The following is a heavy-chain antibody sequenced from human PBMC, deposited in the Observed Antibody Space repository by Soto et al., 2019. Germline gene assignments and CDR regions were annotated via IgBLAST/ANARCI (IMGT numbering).Heavy chain of an antibody. V-gene: IGHV1-8*01. Sequence: ASVKVSCKASGYTFTSYDINWVRQATGQGLEWMGWMNPNSGNTGYAQKFQGRVTMTRNTSISTAYMELSSLRSEDTAVYYCARVRRVVVPAANHSYYMDVWGKGTTVTVSS. J-gene: IGHJ6*03. CDR2: MNPNSGNT. D-gene: IGHD2-2*01. CDR3: ARVRRVVVPAANHSYYMDV. CDR1: GYTFTSYD.